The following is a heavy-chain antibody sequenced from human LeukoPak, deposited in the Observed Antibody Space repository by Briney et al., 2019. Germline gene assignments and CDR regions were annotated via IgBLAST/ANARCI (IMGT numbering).Heavy chain of an antibody. Sequence: PSETLSLTCTVSGGSTSSDYWSWIRQSPGKGLEWVGYVYNSGDTGKNPSLKSRVTRLLDTSKNQCSLKLTSVSAADTAVYYCARLKLGAYFDLWGRGTLVTVSS. CDR2: VYNSGDT. CDR3: ARLKLGAYFDL. CDR1: GGSTSSDY. J-gene: IGHJ2*01. D-gene: IGHD3-16*01. V-gene: IGHV4-59*08.